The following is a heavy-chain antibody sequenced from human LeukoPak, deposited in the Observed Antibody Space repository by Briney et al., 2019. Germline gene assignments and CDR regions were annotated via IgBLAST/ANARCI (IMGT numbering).Heavy chain of an antibody. CDR1: GFTFSSYE. J-gene: IGHJ3*02. CDR3: ARDNIELRLWELPEGLDAFDI. D-gene: IGHD1-26*01. CDR2: ISSNGSTI. V-gene: IGHV3-48*03. Sequence: PGGSLRLSCAASGFTFSSYEMNWVRQAPGKGLEWVSYISSNGSTIYYADSVKGRFTISRDNAKNSLYLQMNSLRAEDTAVYYCARDNIELRLWELPEGLDAFDIWGQGTMVTVSS.